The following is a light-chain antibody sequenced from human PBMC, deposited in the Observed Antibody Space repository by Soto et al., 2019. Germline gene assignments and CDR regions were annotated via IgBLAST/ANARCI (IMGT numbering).Light chain of an antibody. CDR2: KAS. CDR1: QTISSW. V-gene: IGKV1-5*03. Sequence: DIQMTQSPSTLSGSVGDRVTMTCRASQTISSWLAWYQQKPGKAPKLLIYKASTLKSGVPSRFSGGGSGTEFTLTISSLQPDDFATYYCQHYNSYSEAFGQGTKVDI. CDR3: QHYNSYSEA. J-gene: IGKJ1*01.